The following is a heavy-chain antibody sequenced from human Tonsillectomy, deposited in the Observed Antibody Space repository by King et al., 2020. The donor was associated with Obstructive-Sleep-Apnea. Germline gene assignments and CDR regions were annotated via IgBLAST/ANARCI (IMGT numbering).Heavy chain of an antibody. J-gene: IGHJ4*02. Sequence: QLQESGPGLVKPSETLSLTCTVSGGSISSYYWSWIRQPPGKGLEWIGYIYYSGSTNYNPSLKSRVTISVDTSKIQFSLKLSSVTAADTAVYYCARQDSSGWYPYYFDYWGQGTLVTVSS. V-gene: IGHV4-59*08. D-gene: IGHD6-19*01. CDR3: ARQDSSGWYPYYFDY. CDR1: GGSISSYY. CDR2: IYYSGST.